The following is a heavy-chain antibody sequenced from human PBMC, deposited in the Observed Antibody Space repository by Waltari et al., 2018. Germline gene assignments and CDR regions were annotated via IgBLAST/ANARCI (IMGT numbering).Heavy chain of an antibody. Sequence: QMVLQESGPGLVKPSETLSLRCDVSGYSIASVYWWAWVRHWPGRGLAWIGSIYQKRKTYYNPSLKSRLTMSIDRSKNQFSLKVNSLTAADTAIYYCTKSGHSWSDRNFFDPWGQGIKVTVAS. D-gene: IGHD6-13*01. CDR1: GYSIASVYW. CDR2: IYQKRKT. V-gene: IGHV4-38-2*01. CDR3: TKSGHSWSDRNFFDP. J-gene: IGHJ5*02.